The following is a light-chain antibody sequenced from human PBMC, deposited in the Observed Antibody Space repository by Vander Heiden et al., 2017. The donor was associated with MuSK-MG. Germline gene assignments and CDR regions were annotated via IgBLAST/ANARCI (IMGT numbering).Light chain of an antibody. Sequence: QSALTQPASVSGSPGQSITIPCTGTSPNLGNFQFVSWYQHHPGKAPKLIIYEGKKRPSGVSNRFSGSVSGNSASLTVSGLQADDEAIYYCSLYERGSPSNPAVFGGGSQLTVL. CDR3: SLYERGSPSNPAV. V-gene: IGLV2-23*01. CDR2: EGK. J-gene: IGLJ7*01. CDR1: SPNLGNFQF.